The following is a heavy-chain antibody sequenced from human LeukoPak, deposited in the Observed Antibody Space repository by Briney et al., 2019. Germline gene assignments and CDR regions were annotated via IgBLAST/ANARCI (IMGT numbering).Heavy chain of an antibody. CDR1: GGSFSSYY. CDR3: AGDKTSSGWYEIDY. V-gene: IGHV4-59*01. CDR2: IYYSGST. Sequence: PSETLSLTCTVSGGSFSSYYWSWIRQPPGKGLEWIGSIYYSGSTDYNPSLKSRVTISVDTSKNQFSLKLSSVTAADTAVYYCAGDKTSSGWYEIDYWGQGTLVTVSS. D-gene: IGHD6-19*01. J-gene: IGHJ4*02.